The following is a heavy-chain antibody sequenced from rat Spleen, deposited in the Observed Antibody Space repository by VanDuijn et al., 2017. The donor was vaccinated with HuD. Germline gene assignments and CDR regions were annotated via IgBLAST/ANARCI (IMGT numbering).Heavy chain of an antibody. V-gene: IGHV5-25*01. CDR2: ISSEGRSS. CDR3: ARHQDYGYYFDY. J-gene: IGHJ2*01. Sequence: EVQLVESGGGSVQPGRSMKLSCAASGINFSDYYMAWVRQAPTKGLEWVATISSEGRSSYYRDSVKGRFTISRDSAKSTLYLQMDSLRSEDTATYYCARHQDYGYYFDYWGQGVMVTVSS. CDR1: GINFSDYY. D-gene: IGHD1-11*01.